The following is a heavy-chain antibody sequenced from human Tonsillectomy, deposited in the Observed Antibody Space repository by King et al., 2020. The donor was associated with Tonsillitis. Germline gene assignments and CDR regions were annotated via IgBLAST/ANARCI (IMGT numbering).Heavy chain of an antibody. Sequence: VQLQQWGAGLLKPSETLSLTCAVYGGSFSVYYRSWIRQPPGKGLDGIGEIYHSGSTNYNPSLKSRVTISLDTSKNPFSLKLSSVTAADTAVYYCARGKYDVWSGFPDYFDYWGQGTLVTVSS. CDR3: ARGKYDVWSGFPDYFDY. CDR2: IYHSGST. CDR1: GGSFSVYY. D-gene: IGHD3-3*01. J-gene: IGHJ4*02. V-gene: IGHV4-34*01.